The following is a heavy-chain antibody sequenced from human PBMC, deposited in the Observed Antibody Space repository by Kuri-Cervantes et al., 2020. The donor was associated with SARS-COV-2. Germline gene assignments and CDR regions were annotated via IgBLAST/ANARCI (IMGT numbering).Heavy chain of an antibody. CDR2: VRGKANNYAT. Sequence: GESLKISCEVSGFLFSASAIQWVRQASGKGLEWVGRVRGKANNYATAYAASVKGRFTISRDDSKNMAYLQMNSLKTEDTAVYYCTTLIDYWGQGALVTVSS. CDR1: GFLFSASA. V-gene: IGHV3-73*01. CDR3: TTLIDY. J-gene: IGHJ4*02.